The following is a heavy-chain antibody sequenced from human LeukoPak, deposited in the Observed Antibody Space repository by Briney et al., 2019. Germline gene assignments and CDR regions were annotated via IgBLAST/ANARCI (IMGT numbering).Heavy chain of an antibody. V-gene: IGHV3-23*01. J-gene: IGHJ5*02. CDR1: GFTFSSYA. D-gene: IGHD6-19*01. Sequence: PGGSLRLSCAASGFTFSSYAMSWVRQAPGKGLEWVSAISGSGGSTYYADSVKGRFTISRDNSKNTLYLQMNSLRAEDTAVYYCAKDASVGEQWLGWFDPWGQGTLVTVSS. CDR3: AKDASVGEQWLGWFDP. CDR2: ISGSGGST.